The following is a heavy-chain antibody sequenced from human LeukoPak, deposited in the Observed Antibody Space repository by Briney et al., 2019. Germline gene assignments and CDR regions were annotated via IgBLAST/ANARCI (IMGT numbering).Heavy chain of an antibody. V-gene: IGHV3-11*06. D-gene: IGHD6-13*01. Sequence: GGSLRLSCAASGFTFSDYYMSWIRQAPGKGLEWVSYISSSSSYTNYADSVKGRFTISRDNAKNSLYLQMNSLRAEDTAVYYCAPYRSRSRAFDYWGQGTLVTVSS. CDR2: ISSSSSYT. CDR3: APYRSRSRAFDY. J-gene: IGHJ4*02. CDR1: GFTFSDYY.